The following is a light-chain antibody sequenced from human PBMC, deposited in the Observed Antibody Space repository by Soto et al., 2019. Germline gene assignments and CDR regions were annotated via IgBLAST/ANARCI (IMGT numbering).Light chain of an antibody. CDR1: SSNIGRDF. Sequence: QSVLTQPPSASGTPGQRVTISCSGSSSNIGRDFVYWYQQVPGTAPKPLIYSDNQRYSGVPDRFSGSKSGTSASLTISGLRSEAEADYYCASWDDNLSGVVFGGGTQLTVL. V-gene: IGLV1-47*02. J-gene: IGLJ2*01. CDR2: SDN. CDR3: ASWDDNLSGVV.